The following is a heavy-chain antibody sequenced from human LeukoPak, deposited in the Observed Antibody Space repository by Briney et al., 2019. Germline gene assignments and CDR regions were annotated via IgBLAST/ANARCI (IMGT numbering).Heavy chain of an antibody. CDR2: INPNSGGT. V-gene: IGHV1-2*02. J-gene: IGHJ2*01. Sequence: ASVKLSCKASGYTFTGYYMHWVRQAPGQGLEWMGWINPNSGGTNYAQNFQGRVTMTRDTSINTAYMELSRLRSDDTAVYYCAINPDSSGGGSDWYFDLWGRGTLVTVSS. CDR1: GYTFTGYY. D-gene: IGHD3-22*01. CDR3: AINPDSSGGGSDWYFDL.